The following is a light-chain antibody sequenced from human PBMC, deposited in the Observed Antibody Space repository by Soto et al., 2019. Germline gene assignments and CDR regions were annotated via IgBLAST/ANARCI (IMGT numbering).Light chain of an antibody. J-gene: IGKJ4*01. V-gene: IGKV1-9*01. CDR2: PAS. CDR1: QDISRA. CDR3: QQLYGYPLT. Sequence: IQLTQSPSSLSATVGDRVTITCRASQDISRALAWYQQKPGKAPNLLISPASNLRSGVPSRFSDSGSGTDFTLTINGLQPEDFATYWCQQLYGYPLTFGGGTKVDIK.